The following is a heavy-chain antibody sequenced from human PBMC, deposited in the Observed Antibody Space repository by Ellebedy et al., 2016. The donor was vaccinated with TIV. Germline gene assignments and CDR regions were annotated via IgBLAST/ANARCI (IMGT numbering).Heavy chain of an antibody. Sequence: PGGSLRLSCAASGFTFSSYWMHWVRQAPGQGLVWVSRINGDGSITNYADSVKGRFTISRDNAKNTLYLQMNSLRAEDTAVYFCSTLVTVTSSMSPFDYWGQGTLVTVSS. V-gene: IGHV3-74*01. D-gene: IGHD4-17*01. J-gene: IGHJ4*02. CDR3: STLVTVTSSMSPFDY. CDR2: INGDGSIT. CDR1: GFTFSSYW.